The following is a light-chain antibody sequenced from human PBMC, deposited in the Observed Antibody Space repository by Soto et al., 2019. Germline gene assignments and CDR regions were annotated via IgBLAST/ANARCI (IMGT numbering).Light chain of an antibody. CDR1: QTVRNNY. Sequence: EFVLTQSPGTLSLSPGERATLSCRASQTVRNNYLAWYQQKPGQAPRSLIYDASSRATGIPDRFSGGGSGTDFTLTISRLEPEDFAVYYCQQCSSYPLTFGGGTKVDIK. V-gene: IGKV3-20*01. CDR3: QQCSSYPLT. CDR2: DAS. J-gene: IGKJ4*01.